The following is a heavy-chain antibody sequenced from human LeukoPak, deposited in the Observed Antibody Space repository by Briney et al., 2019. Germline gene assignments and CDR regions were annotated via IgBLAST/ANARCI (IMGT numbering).Heavy chain of an antibody. J-gene: IGHJ6*02. Sequence: SETLSLTCTVSGGSISSSRYYWSWIRQPPGKGLEWIGEINHSGSTNYNPSLKSRVTISVDTSKNQFSLKLSSVTAADTAVYYCARAHCKWCQRSYGMDVWGQGTTVTVSS. CDR3: ARAHCKWCQRSYGMDV. V-gene: IGHV4-39*07. D-gene: IGHD2-15*01. CDR2: INHSGST. CDR1: GGSISSSRYY.